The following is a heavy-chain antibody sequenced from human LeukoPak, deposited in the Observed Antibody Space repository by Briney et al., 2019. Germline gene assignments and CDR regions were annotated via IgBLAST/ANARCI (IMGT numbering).Heavy chain of an antibody. J-gene: IGHJ5*02. CDR1: GFDFSTYA. V-gene: IGHV3-23*01. CDR2: ISGDGNYI. D-gene: IGHD3-10*01. CDR3: ASVTWFGETLNWFDP. Sequence: GGSLRLSCAASGFDFSTYAFSWVRQAPGRGLEWVSAISGDGNYIYYADSVKGRFTVSRDNSRNTLFLQMNSLRAEGTAVYYCASVTWFGETLNWFDPWGQGTLVTVSS.